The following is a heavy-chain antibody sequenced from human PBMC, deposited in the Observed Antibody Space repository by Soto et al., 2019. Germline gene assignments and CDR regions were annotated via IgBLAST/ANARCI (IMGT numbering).Heavy chain of an antibody. CDR1: GFTFTSYS. CDR2: VNPGGYST. CDR3: AKDLRAGSGYDFDY. Sequence: EVQLLQSGGGVVQPGGSLRLSCAASGFTFTSYSMTWVRQTPGKGLEWVAAVNPGGYSTYYADSVKGRFTISRDNSNKTIYLQMNGLRAEDTAVYYCAKDLRAGSGYDFDYRDEGTLVTVSS. V-gene: IGHV3-23*01. J-gene: IGHJ4*02. D-gene: IGHD5-12*01.